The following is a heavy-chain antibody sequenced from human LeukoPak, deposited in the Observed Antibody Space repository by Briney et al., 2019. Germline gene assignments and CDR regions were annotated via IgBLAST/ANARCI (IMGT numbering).Heavy chain of an antibody. V-gene: IGHV3-48*03. CDR1: GFTFSSYE. Sequence: PGGSLRLSCAASGFTFSSYEMNWVRQAPGKGLEWVSYISSSVSTIYYADSVKGRFTISRDNAKNSLYLQMNSLRAEDTAVYYCARGVATEYYYYYYYMDVWGKGTTVTISS. J-gene: IGHJ6*03. D-gene: IGHD5-12*01. CDR2: ISSSVSTI. CDR3: ARGVATEYYYYYYYMDV.